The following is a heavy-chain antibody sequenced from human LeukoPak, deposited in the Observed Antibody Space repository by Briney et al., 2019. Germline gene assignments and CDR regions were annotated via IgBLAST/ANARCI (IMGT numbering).Heavy chain of an antibody. Sequence: ASVKVSCKASGYTFTGYHMHWVRQAPGQGLEWMGRINPNSGGTTYAQRFQGRVTMTRDTSISTAYMELSRLRSDDTAVFYCARQRSGWSYDAFDIWGQGTMVTVSS. CDR1: GYTFTGYH. D-gene: IGHD6-19*01. CDR3: ARQRSGWSYDAFDI. V-gene: IGHV1-2*06. J-gene: IGHJ3*02. CDR2: INPNSGGT.